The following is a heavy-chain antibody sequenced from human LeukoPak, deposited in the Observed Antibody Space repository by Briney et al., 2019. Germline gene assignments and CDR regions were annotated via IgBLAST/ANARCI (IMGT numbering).Heavy chain of an antibody. Sequence: ASVKVSCKVSGYTLTELSMHRVRQAPGKGLEWMGGFDPEDGETIYAQKFQGRVTMTEDTSTDTAYMELSSLRSEDTAVYYCATADFVVVIAPHAFDIWGQGTMVTVSS. D-gene: IGHD2-21*01. J-gene: IGHJ3*02. CDR2: FDPEDGET. V-gene: IGHV1-24*01. CDR3: ATADFVVVIAPHAFDI. CDR1: GYTLTELS.